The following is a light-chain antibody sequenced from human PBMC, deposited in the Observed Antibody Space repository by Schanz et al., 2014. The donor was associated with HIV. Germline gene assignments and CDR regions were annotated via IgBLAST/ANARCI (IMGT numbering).Light chain of an antibody. CDR1: QDISNY. CDR2: DAS. V-gene: IGKV1-33*01. Sequence: DIQMTQSPSSLSASVGDRVTITCQARQDISNYLNWYQQKPGKAPKLLIYDASNLETGVPSRFSGGGSGTDFTFTITSLQPEDYATYFCQHFDSLPITFGQGTRLEIK. J-gene: IGKJ5*01. CDR3: QHFDSLPIT.